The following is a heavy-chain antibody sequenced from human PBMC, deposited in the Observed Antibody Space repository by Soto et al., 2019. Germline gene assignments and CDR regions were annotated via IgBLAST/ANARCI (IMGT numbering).Heavy chain of an antibody. Sequence: ESGGGMVQPGTSLRLSCAASGFTFHSLSLHWVRQRPDKGLEWVAVISHDGRVTFYADFVKGRFTVSRDNSKNTIYLQGNSLRAEDTAVYYCAREPYGDSQYFYYRVQSTLVTVSS. J-gene: IGHJ4*02. CDR1: GFTFHSLS. V-gene: IGHV3-30*04. CDR3: AREPYGDSQYFYY. D-gene: IGHD2-21*02. CDR2: ISHDGRVT.